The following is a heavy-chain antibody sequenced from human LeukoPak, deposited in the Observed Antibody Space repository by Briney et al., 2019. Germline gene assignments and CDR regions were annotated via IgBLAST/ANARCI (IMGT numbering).Heavy chain of an antibody. J-gene: IGHJ3*02. CDR3: ARDLYYYDSSGYYLWGFDI. Sequence: SQTLSLTCTVSGGSISSGSYYWSWIRQPAGKGLEWIGRIYTSGNTNYIPSLKSRLTISVDTSQNQFSLKLSSVTAADTAVYYCARDLYYYDSSGYYLWGFDIWGQGTMVTVSS. CDR2: IYTSGNT. D-gene: IGHD3-22*01. V-gene: IGHV4-61*02. CDR1: GGSISSGSYY.